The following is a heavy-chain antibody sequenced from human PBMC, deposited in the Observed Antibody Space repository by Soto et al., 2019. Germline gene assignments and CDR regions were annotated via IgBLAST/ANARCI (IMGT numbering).Heavy chain of an antibody. CDR1: GYSFFNSG. CDR3: ARDRSNSEV. J-gene: IGHJ4*02. CDR2: IRPDSGDT. Sequence: ASVKVSCKASGYSFFNSGISWLRQAPGQGLEWMGWIRPDSGDTNYAQKLQGRVSMTTDTSTSTAYMELRSLRSDDTAVYYCARDRSNSEVWGQGTLVTVSS. V-gene: IGHV1-18*01. D-gene: IGHD6-19*01.